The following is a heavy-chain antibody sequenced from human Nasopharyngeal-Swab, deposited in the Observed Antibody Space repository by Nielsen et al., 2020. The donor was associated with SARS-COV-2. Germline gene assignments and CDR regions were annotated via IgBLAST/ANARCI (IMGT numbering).Heavy chain of an antibody. D-gene: IGHD2-2*02. CDR2: FDPEDGET. V-gene: IGHV1-24*01. Sequence: ASVKVSCKVSGYTLTELSMRWVRQAPGKGLEWMGGFDPEDGETIYAQKFQGRVTMTEDTSTDTAYMELSSLRSEDTAVYYCATAARYCSSTSCYTFSYWGQGTLVTVSS. CDR3: ATAARYCSSTSCYTFSY. J-gene: IGHJ4*02. CDR1: GYTLTELS.